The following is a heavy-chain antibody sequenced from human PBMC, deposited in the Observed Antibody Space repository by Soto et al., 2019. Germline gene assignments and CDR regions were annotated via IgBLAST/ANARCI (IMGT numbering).Heavy chain of an antibody. CDR3: AKKIERFLEWLPEIDY. V-gene: IGHV3-30*18. Sequence: GGSLRLSCAASGFTFSSYGMHWVRQAPGKGLEWVAVISYDGSNKYYADSVKGRFTISRDNSKNTLYLQMNSLRAEDTAVYYCAKKIERFLEWLPEIDYWGQGTLVTVSS. CDR2: ISYDGSNK. J-gene: IGHJ4*02. D-gene: IGHD3-3*01. CDR1: GFTFSSYG.